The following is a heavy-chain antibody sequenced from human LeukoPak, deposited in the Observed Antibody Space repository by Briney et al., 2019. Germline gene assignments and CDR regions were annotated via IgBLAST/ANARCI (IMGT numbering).Heavy chain of an antibody. V-gene: IGHV3-23*01. CDR1: GFTFSNYA. CDR3: AKLQDFYDNSGYSYFDN. D-gene: IGHD3-22*01. J-gene: IGHJ4*02. CDR2: ITGNALNT. Sequence: PGWSLRLSCAASGFTFSNYAMSWLRQAPGKALEGVSSITGNALNTYHAVFIKGRFTISRNDSKNKLYLHPSSLRVEDTAVYYCAKLQDFYDNSGYSYFDNWGQGTLVTVSS.